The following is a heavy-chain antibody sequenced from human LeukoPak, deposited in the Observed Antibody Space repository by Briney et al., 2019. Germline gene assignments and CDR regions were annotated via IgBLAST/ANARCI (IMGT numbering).Heavy chain of an antibody. CDR3: TKDISVGATPYYFDY. CDR2: VTWNSDTI. Sequence: GGSLRLSCAASGFTFDDYAMHWVRQAPGKGLEWVSGVTWNSDTIGYADSVMGRFTISRDNAKNSLYLQMNNLRAEDTALYYCTKDISVGATPYYFDYWGQGTLVAVSS. J-gene: IGHJ4*02. CDR1: GFTFDDYA. V-gene: IGHV3-9*01. D-gene: IGHD1-26*01.